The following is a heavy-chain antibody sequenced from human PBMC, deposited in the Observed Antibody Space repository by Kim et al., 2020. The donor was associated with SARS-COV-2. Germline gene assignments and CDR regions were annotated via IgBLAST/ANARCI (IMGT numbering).Heavy chain of an antibody. J-gene: IGHJ4*02. CDR2: IYHSGST. Sequence: SETLSLTCTVSGYSISSGYYWGWIRQPPGKGLEWIGSIYHSGSTYYNPSLKSRVTISVDTSKNQFSLKLSSVTAADTAVYYCARDFLITMIVVVTPHYFDYWGQGTLVTVSS. D-gene: IGHD3-22*01. CDR3: ARDFLITMIVVVTPHYFDY. CDR1: GYSISSGYY. V-gene: IGHV4-38-2*02.